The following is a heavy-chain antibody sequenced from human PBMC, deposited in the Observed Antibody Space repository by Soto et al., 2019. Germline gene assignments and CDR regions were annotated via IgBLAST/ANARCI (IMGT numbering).Heavy chain of an antibody. J-gene: IGHJ5*02. Sequence: QVQLQESGPGLVKPSETLSLTCTVSGGSISSYYWSWIRQPPGKGLEWIGYIYYSGSTNYNPYLKSRVTISVDTSKNQFSLKLSSVTAADTAVYYCARDRTTKTYGSRENWFDPWGQGTLVTVSS. V-gene: IGHV4-59*01. CDR1: GGSISSYY. CDR2: IYYSGST. CDR3: ARDRTTKTYGSRENWFDP. D-gene: IGHD3-10*01.